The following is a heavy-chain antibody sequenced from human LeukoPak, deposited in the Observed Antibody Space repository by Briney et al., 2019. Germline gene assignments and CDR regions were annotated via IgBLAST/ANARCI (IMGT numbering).Heavy chain of an antibody. CDR3: ARDKNVGLGRSLGY. CDR1: GYTFPSYG. CDR2: ISAYSGNT. V-gene: IGHV1-18*01. J-gene: IGHJ4*02. Sequence: ASVKVSCKASGYTFPSYGFSWVRQAPGQGLEWMGWISAYSGNTDYEQKFQGRVTMTTDTSTRTAYMELRSLRSDDTAVYYCARDKNVGLGRSLGYWGQGTLVTVSS. D-gene: IGHD3-10*01.